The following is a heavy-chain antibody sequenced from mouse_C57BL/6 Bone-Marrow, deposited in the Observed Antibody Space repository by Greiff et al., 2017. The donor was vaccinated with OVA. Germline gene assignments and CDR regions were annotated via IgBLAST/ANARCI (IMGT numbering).Heavy chain of an antibody. D-gene: IGHD2-5*01. CDR3: ARHAYYSNYWYFDV. V-gene: IGHV2-6-1*01. CDR1: GFSLTSYG. J-gene: IGHJ1*03. Sequence: VQRVESGPGLVAPSQSLSITCTVSGFSLTSYGVHWVRQPPGKGLEWLVVIWSDGSTTYNSALKSRLSISKDNSKSQVFLKRNSLQTDDTAMYYCARHAYYSNYWYFDVWGTGTTVTVSS. CDR2: IWSDGST.